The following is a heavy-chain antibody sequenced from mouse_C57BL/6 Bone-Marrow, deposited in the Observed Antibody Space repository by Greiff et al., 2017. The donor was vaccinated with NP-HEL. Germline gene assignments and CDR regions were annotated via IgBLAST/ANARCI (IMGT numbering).Heavy chain of an antibody. CDR1: GYTFTSYW. CDR3: ARGTC. V-gene: IGHV1-55*01. CDR2: IYPGSGST. Sequence: QVQLKQPGAELVKPGASVKMSCKASGYTFTSYWITWVKQRPGQGLEWIGDIYPGSGSTNYNEKFKSKVILTVDTSYSTAYMQLSSLTSEDSAVYYGARGTCWGQGTLVTVSA. J-gene: IGHJ3*01.